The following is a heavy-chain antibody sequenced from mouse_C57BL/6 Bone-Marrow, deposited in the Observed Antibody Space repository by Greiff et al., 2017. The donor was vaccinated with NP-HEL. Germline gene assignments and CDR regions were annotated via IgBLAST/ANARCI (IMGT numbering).Heavy chain of an antibody. D-gene: IGHD1-1*02. CDR1: GYTFTSYW. CDR2: IYPGSGST. CDR3: ASECEFGACVWFAY. V-gene: IGHV1-55*01. J-gene: IGHJ3*01. Sequence: VQLQQSGPELVKPGASVKMSCKASGYTFTSYWITWVKQRPGQGLEWIGDIYPGSGSTNYNEKFKSKATLTVDTSSSTAYMQLSSLTSEDSAVYYCASECEFGACVWFAYWGQGTLVTVSA.